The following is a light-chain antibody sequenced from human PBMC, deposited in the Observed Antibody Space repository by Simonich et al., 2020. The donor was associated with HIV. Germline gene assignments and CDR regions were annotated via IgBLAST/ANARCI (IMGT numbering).Light chain of an antibody. CDR3: QQANSFPLT. CDR2: AAS. J-gene: IGKJ4*01. Sequence: DIQMTQSPSSLSASVGDRVTITCHASQDIRNYLNWYQQKPGKAPKLLIYAASSVQSGVPPRFSGSGSGTDFTLTISSLQPEDFATYYCQQANSFPLTFGGGTKLEIK. CDR1: QDIRNY. V-gene: IGKV1-12*01.